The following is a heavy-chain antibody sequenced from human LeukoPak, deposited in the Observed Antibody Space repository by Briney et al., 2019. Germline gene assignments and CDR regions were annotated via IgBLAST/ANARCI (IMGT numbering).Heavy chain of an antibody. J-gene: IGHJ4*02. Sequence: GGSLRLSCAASGFTFSTYSMNWVRQAPGKGLEWVSYISSSSSTIYYADSVKGRFTISRDNSKNTLYLQMNSLRAEDTAVYYCAKDNPETDYWGQGTLVTVSS. CDR2: ISSSSSTI. D-gene: IGHD1-14*01. V-gene: IGHV3-48*01. CDR1: GFTFSTYS. CDR3: AKDNPETDY.